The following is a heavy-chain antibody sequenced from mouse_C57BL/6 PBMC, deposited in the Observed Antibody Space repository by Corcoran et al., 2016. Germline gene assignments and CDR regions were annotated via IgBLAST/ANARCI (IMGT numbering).Heavy chain of an antibody. CDR1: GYTFKTYG. Sequence: QIQLVQSGPELKKPGETVKISCKVSGYTFKTYGMSWVKQAPGKGLKWMGWINTYSGVPTYADDFKGRFAFSLETSASTAYLQINNLKNEDTATYFCARSFAYWGQGTLVTVSA. CDR3: ARSFAY. V-gene: IGHV9-3*01. CDR2: INTYSGVP. J-gene: IGHJ3*01.